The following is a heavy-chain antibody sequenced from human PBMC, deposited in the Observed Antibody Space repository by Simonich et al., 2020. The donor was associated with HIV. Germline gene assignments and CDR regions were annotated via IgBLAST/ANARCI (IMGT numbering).Heavy chain of an antibody. D-gene: IGHD4-17*01. CDR2: INHSGSI. Sequence: QVQLQQWGAGVLKPSETLSLTCDVYGGSFSDYYWCWIRQPPGKGLEWIGEINHSGSINYNPSLKRRVTMSGDTSKNQFSLKLSSVTAADTAVYYCARCLLSSTMTTRWFDPWGQGTLVTVSS. CDR1: GGSFSDYY. CDR3: ARCLLSSTMTTRWFDP. J-gene: IGHJ5*02. V-gene: IGHV4-34*02.